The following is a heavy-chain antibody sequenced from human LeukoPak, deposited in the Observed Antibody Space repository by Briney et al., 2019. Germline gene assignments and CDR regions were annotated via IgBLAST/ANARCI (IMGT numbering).Heavy chain of an antibody. CDR1: GYTFTSYY. CDR2: INPSGGST. J-gene: IGHJ4*02. Sequence: ASVKVSCKASGYTFTSYYMHWVRQAPGQGLEWMGIINPSGGSTSYAQKFQGRVTITADESTSTAYMELSSLRSEDTAVYYCARDHDFWSGYPLYYFDYWGQGTLVTVSS. V-gene: IGHV1-46*01. D-gene: IGHD3-3*01. CDR3: ARDHDFWSGYPLYYFDY.